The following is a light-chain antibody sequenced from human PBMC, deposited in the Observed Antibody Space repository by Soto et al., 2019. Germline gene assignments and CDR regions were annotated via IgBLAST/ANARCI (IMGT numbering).Light chain of an antibody. CDR1: QSVSSSY. J-gene: IGKJ5*01. CDR3: QQYGSSPPIT. CDR2: GAS. V-gene: IGKV3-20*01. Sequence: EIVLTQSPETLSLSPGERSTLSCMASQSVSSSYLAWYQQKPGQAPRLLIYGASSRATGIPDRFSGSGSGTDFTLTISRLEPEDFAVYYCQQYGSSPPITFGQVTRLEIK.